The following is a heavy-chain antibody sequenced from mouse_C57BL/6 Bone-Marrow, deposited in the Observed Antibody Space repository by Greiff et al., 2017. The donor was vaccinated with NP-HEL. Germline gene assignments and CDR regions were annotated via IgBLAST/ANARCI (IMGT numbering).Heavy chain of an antibody. Sequence: QVQLQQSGAELVKPGASVKMSCKASGYTFTTYPIEWMKQSPGQCLEWIGSFHPYNDDTKYNEKFKGKATLTVDKSSSTVYMALSRLTSDDSAVYDCARRSKYDDAMDYWGQGTAVTVSS. CDR3: ARRSKYDDAMDY. J-gene: IGHJ4*01. CDR2: FHPYNDDT. V-gene: IGHV1-47*01. CDR1: GYTFTTYP. D-gene: IGHD2-5*01.